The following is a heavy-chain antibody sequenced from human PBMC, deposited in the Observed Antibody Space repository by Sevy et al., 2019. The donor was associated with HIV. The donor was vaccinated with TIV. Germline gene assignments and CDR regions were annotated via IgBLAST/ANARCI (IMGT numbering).Heavy chain of an antibody. CDR2: INAASGVT. CDR1: GYTFSDYS. V-gene: IGHV1-2*02. D-gene: IGHD5-12*01. Sequence: DSVKVSCKASGYTFSDYSIYWIRQAPGQGFEWMGWINAASGVTNFAQKFQGRVTMTRDTSINTAYMEVYRLTSDDTAVYYCARGGSDGNYWGQGTLVTVSS. J-gene: IGHJ4*02. CDR3: ARGGSDGNY.